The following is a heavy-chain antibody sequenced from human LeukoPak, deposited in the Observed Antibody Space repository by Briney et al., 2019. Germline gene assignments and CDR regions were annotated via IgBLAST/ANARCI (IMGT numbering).Heavy chain of an antibody. J-gene: IGHJ4*02. D-gene: IGHD2-21*02. V-gene: IGHV3-20*04. CDR2: INWNGGST. CDR3: ARDPPGDCGGDCYSSPVFDY. CDR1: GFTFDDYG. Sequence: GGSLRLSCAASGFTFDDYGMSWVRQAPGRGLEWVSGINWNGGSTGYADSVKGRFTISRDNAKNSLYLQMNSLRAEDTALYYCARDPPGDCGGDCYSSPVFDYWGRGTLVTVSS.